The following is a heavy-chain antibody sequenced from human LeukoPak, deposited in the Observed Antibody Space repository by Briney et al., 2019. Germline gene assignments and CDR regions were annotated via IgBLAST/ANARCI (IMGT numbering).Heavy chain of an antibody. V-gene: IGHV4-39*07. Sequence: SGTLSLTCTVSGGSISSSSHYWGWIRQPPGKGLEWIGSISNSGSTYYNPSLKSRVTISVDTSNNQFSLKLSSVTAADTAVYYCARDRLNYYGSGSYGSWFDPWGQGTLVTVSS. CDR3: ARDRLNYYGSGSYGSWFDP. J-gene: IGHJ5*02. CDR2: ISNSGST. D-gene: IGHD3-10*01. CDR1: GGSISSSSHY.